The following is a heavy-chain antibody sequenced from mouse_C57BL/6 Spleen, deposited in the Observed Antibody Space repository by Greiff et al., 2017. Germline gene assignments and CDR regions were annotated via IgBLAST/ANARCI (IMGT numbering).Heavy chain of an antibody. Sequence: QVQLQQPGAELVKPGASVKLSCKASGYTFTSYWMQWVKQRPGQGLEWIGEIDPSDSYTNYNQKFKGKATLTVDTSSSTAYMQLSSLTSEDSAVYYCAGDYYGSSPHFDYWGQGTTRTVSS. CDR2: IDPSDSYT. V-gene: IGHV1-50*01. D-gene: IGHD1-1*01. CDR3: AGDYYGSSPHFDY. J-gene: IGHJ2*01. CDR1: GYTFTSYW.